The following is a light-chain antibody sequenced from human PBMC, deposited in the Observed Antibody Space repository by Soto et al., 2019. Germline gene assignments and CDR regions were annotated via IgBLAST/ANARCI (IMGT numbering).Light chain of an antibody. Sequence: QSVLTQPPSVSAAPGQKLTMSCSGVSSNIGNYYVSWHQQLPGTAPKLLIYENDKRPSGIPDRFSGSKSGTSATLGITGLQTGDEADYYCGTWDSSLSIFVFGTGTKVTVL. CDR3: GTWDSSLSIFV. J-gene: IGLJ1*01. V-gene: IGLV1-51*02. CDR1: SSNIGNYY. CDR2: END.